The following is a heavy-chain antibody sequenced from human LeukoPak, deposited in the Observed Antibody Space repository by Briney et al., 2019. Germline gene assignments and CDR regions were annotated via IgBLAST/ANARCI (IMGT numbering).Heavy chain of an antibody. CDR1: GFTFRSYG. V-gene: IGHV3-30*02. J-gene: IGHJ4*02. Sequence: GGSLRLSCAASGFTFRSYGMHWVRQAPGKGLEWVALIRYDGNSNYYADSVKGRFTISRDNSRSTLYLQMNSLRAEDTAVYYCAKEEVISGNHGVYFDYWGQGTLVTVSS. D-gene: IGHD3-22*01. CDR2: IRYDGNSN. CDR3: AKEEVISGNHGVYFDY.